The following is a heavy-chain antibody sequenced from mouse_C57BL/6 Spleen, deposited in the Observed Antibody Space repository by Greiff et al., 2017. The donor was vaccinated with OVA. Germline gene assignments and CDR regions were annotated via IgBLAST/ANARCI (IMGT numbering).Heavy chain of an antibody. CDR2: IDPETGGT. V-gene: IGHV1-15*01. J-gene: IGHJ3*01. D-gene: IGHD3-2*02. CDR3: TRTTAQAQERGFAY. CDR1: GYTFTDYE. Sequence: QVQLQQSGAELVRPGASVTLSCKASGYTFTDYEMHWVKQTPVHGLEWIGAIDPETGGTAYNQKFKGKAILTADKSSSTAYMELRSLTSEDSAVYYCTRTTAQAQERGFAYWGQGTLVTVSA.